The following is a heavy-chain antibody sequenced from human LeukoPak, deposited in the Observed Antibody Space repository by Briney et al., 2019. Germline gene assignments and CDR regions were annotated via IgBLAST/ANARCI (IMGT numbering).Heavy chain of an antibody. CDR3: ARETRYSGSYEVY. V-gene: IGHV1-69*04. J-gene: IGHJ4*02. CDR2: IIPILGIA. Sequence: SVKVSCKASGCTFSSYTISWVRQAPGQGLEWMGRIIPILGIANYAQKFQGRVTITADKSTSTAYMELSSLRSEDTAVYYCARETRYSGSYEVYWGQGTLVTVSS. D-gene: IGHD1-26*01. CDR1: GCTFSSYT.